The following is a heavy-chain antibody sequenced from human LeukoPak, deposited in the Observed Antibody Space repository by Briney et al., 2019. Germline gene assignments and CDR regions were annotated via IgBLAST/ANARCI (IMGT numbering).Heavy chain of an antibody. CDR1: GGSISSGGYY. V-gene: IGHV4-31*03. J-gene: IGHJ5*02. Sequence: SQTLSLTCTVSGGSISSGGYYWSWIRQHPGKGLEWIGCIYYSGSTYYNPSLKSRVTISVDTSKNQFSLKLSSVTATDTAVYYCARIVVVPTATRSFDPWGQGTLVTVSS. D-gene: IGHD2-2*01. CDR2: IYYSGST. CDR3: ARIVVVPTATRSFDP.